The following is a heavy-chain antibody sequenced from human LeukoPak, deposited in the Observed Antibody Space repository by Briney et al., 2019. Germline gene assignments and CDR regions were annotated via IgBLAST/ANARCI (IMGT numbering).Heavy chain of an antibody. Sequence: SETLSLTCAVYGASFSGYYWSWIRQPPGKGLEWIGEINHSGRTNYNPSLKSRVTISVDTSKNQFSLKLSSVTAADTAVYYCARGEYSSSLDYWGQGTLVTVSS. CDR3: ARGEYSSSLDY. V-gene: IGHV4-34*01. CDR1: GASFSGYY. D-gene: IGHD6-6*01. CDR2: INHSGRT. J-gene: IGHJ4*02.